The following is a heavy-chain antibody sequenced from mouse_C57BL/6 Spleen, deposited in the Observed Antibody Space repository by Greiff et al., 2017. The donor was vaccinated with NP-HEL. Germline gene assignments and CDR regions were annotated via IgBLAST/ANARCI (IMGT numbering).Heavy chain of an antibody. D-gene: IGHD1-1*01. CDR1: GFTFNTYA. CDR3: VRGEGNYYGSSWYFDV. J-gene: IGHJ1*03. V-gene: IGHV10-3*01. Sequence: VQVVESGGGLVQPKGSLKLSCAASGFTFNTYAMHWVRQAPGKGLEWVARIRSKSSNYATYYADSVKDRFTISRDDSQSMLYLQMNNLKTEDTAMYYCVRGEGNYYGSSWYFDVWGTGTTVTVSS. CDR2: IRSKSSNYAT.